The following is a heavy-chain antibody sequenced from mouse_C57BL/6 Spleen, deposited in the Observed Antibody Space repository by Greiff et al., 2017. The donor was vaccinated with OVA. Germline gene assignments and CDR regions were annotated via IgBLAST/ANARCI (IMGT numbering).Heavy chain of an antibody. CDR2: IDPSDSET. J-gene: IGHJ1*03. Sequence: VQLQQPGAELVRPGSSVKLSCKASGYTFTSYWMHWVKQRPIQGLEWIGNIDPSDSETHYNQKFKDKATLTVDKSSSTAYMQLSSLTSEDAAVDYCAGSITTVVEGYFDVWGTGTTVTVSS. D-gene: IGHD1-1*01. CDR1: GYTFTSYW. V-gene: IGHV1-52*01. CDR3: AGSITTVVEGYFDV.